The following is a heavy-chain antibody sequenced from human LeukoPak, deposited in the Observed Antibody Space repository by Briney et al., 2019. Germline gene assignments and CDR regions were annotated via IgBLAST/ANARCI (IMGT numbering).Heavy chain of an antibody. J-gene: IGHJ1*01. D-gene: IGHD6-13*01. CDR1: GFTFSSYW. CDR2: ISSSSSYI. Sequence: GGSLRLSCAASGFTFSSYWMSWVRQAPGKGLEWVSSISSSSSYIYYADSVKGRFTISRDNAKNSLYLQMNSLRAEDTAVYYCLIAAAGTGYFQHWGQGTLVTVSS. V-gene: IGHV3-21*01. CDR3: LIAAAGTGYFQH.